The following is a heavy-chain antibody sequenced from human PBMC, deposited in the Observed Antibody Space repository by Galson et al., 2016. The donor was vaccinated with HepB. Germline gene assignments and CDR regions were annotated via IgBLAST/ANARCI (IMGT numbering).Heavy chain of an antibody. CDR1: RDSIAGSNYY. J-gene: IGHJ3*02. D-gene: IGHD4-17*01. Sequence: SETLSLTCKVSRDSIAGSNYYWGWIRQSPGKGLEWIGIVYYTGITHYNPSLKSRVTISVGMPWNQFSLKLKSVTAADTAVYYCARRGDPDAFDIWGQGAMVTVSS. CDR3: ARRGDPDAFDI. CDR2: VYYTGIT. V-gene: IGHV4-39*01.